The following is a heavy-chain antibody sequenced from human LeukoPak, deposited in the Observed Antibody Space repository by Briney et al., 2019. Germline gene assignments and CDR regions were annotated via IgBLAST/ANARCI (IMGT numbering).Heavy chain of an antibody. CDR3: ARSGYSYGYDY. D-gene: IGHD5-18*01. J-gene: IGHJ4*02. V-gene: IGHV3-23*01. Sequence: PGGSLRLSCAASGFTFSSYAMSWVRQAPGKGLEWVSTMSGSGSSTYYADSVKGRFTISRENAKNSLYLQMNSLRAEDTAVYYCARSGYSYGYDYWGQGTLVTVSS. CDR1: GFTFSSYA. CDR2: MSGSGSST.